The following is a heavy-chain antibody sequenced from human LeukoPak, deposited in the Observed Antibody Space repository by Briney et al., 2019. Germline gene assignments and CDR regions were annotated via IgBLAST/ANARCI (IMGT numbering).Heavy chain of an antibody. D-gene: IGHD3-3*01. V-gene: IGHV4-30-2*01. Sequence: SQTLSLTCTVSGGSISSGGYYWSWIRQPPGKGLEWIGYIYHSGSTYYNPSLKSRVTISVDRSKNQFSLKLSSVTAADTAVYYCARVTFWSGYYPDYWGQGTLVTVSS. J-gene: IGHJ4*02. CDR2: IYHSGST. CDR1: GGSISSGGYY. CDR3: ARVTFWSGYYPDY.